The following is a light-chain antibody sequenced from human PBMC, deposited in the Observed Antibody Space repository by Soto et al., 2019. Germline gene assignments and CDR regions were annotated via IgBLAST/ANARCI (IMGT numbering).Light chain of an antibody. CDR2: GAS. V-gene: IGKV3D-15*01. J-gene: IGKJ4*01. CDR1: QSVSNN. CDR3: QQYYNWPLT. Sequence: EIILTQSPDTLSLSPGERATLSCRASQSVSNNYLAWYQQKPGQAPRLLIYGASNRATGIPDRFSASGSATEFTLTISSLLSEDFAVYYCQQYYNWPLTFGGGTKVDI.